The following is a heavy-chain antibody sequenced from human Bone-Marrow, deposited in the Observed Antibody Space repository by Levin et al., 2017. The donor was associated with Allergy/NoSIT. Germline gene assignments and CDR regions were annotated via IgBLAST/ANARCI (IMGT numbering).Heavy chain of an antibody. CDR2: VSAYIGNT. CDR3: ARGHFPYYYYGMDV. J-gene: IGHJ6*02. V-gene: IGHV1-18*01. Sequence: WVRQAPGQGLEWMGWVSAYIGNTTYALNLQDRVTMTTDTATNTAYMELTSLRSDDTAIYYCARGHFPYYYYGMDVWGQGTTVVVSS.